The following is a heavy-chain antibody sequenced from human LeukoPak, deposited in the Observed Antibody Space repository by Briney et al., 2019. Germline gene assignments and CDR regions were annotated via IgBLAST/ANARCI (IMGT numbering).Heavy chain of an antibody. J-gene: IGHJ4*02. CDR3: AKGAFGEVTAIRTLDY. CDR1: GFTFSSYA. Sequence: GGSLRLSCAAPGFTFSSYAMSWVRQAPGKGLEWVSAISGSGGSTYYADSVKGRFTISRDNSKNTLYLQMNSLRAEDTAVYYCAKGAFGEVTAIRTLDYWGQGTLVTVSS. D-gene: IGHD2-21*02. V-gene: IGHV3-23*01. CDR2: ISGSGGST.